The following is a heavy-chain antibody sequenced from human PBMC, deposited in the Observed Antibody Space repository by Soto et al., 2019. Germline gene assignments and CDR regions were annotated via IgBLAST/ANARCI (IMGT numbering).Heavy chain of an antibody. J-gene: IGHJ4*02. CDR1: GGSITSSGYY. Sequence: QVQLQESGPGLVKPSQTLSLTCTVSGGSITSSGYYWSWIRQPPGEGLEWIGFTSNSGSTSYNPSLKSRVTISVDTSANQFSLNLKSVTAADTAVYYCARGGGSTKVDYWGQGTRVTVSP. CDR2: TSNSGST. CDR3: ARGGGSTKVDY. V-gene: IGHV4-31*03. D-gene: IGHD2-2*01.